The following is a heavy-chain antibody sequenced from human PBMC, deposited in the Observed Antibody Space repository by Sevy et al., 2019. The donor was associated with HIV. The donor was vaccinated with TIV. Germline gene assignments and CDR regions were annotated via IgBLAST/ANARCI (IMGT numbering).Heavy chain of an antibody. CDR3: ARGPCTGRYGMDV. D-gene: IGHD3-10*02. CDR1: GFTFSSYS. V-gene: IGHV3-48*01. Sequence: GGSLRLSCAASGFTFSSYSMNWVRQAPGKGLEWVSYIRNSSSAIYYADSVKGRFTITRDNAKNTLYLQMSSLSADDTALYYCARGPCTGRYGMDVWGQGTPVTVSS. CDR2: IRNSSSAI. J-gene: IGHJ6*02.